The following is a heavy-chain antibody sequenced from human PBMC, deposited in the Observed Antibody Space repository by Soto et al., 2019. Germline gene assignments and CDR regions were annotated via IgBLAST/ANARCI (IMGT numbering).Heavy chain of an antibody. CDR2: IYPGASDI. CDR1: GYTFIYFW. CDR3: AKKYLGTYPFDY. V-gene: IGHV5-51*01. J-gene: IGHJ4*02. D-gene: IGHD1-26*01. Sequence: GESLKISCQASGYTFIYFWVAWVRQVPGKGLEWMGVIYPGASDIRYSPSFEGHVTISADKSTNTAYLQMDSLRAEDTAVYYCAKKYLGTYPFDYWGQGTLVTVSS.